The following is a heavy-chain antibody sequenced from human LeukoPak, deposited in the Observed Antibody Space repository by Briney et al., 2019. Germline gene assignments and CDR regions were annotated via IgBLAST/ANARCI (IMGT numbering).Heavy chain of an antibody. V-gene: IGHV3-7*01. Sequence: GGSLRLSCAASGFTFSSYWMSWVRQAPGKGLEWVANIKQDGSEKYYVDSVKGRFTISRDNAKNSLYLQMNSLRAEDTAVYYCARGLNYYDSSGYSGSYYYYMDVWGKGTTVTVSS. D-gene: IGHD3-22*01. CDR2: IKQDGSEK. J-gene: IGHJ6*03. CDR3: ARGLNYYDSSGYSGSYYYYMDV. CDR1: GFTFSSYW.